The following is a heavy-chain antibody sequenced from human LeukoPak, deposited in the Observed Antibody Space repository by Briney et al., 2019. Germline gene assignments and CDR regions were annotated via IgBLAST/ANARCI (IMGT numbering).Heavy chain of an antibody. V-gene: IGHV3-74*01. J-gene: IGHJ4*02. CDR2: INSDGSST. Sequence: GGSLRLSCAASGFTFSSYWMHWVRQAPGKGLVWVSRINSDGSSTSYADSVKGRFTISRDSAKNTLYLQMNSLRAEDTAVYYCARGTRYYYDSSGYQYWGQGTLVTVSS. CDR1: GFTFSSYW. D-gene: IGHD3-22*01. CDR3: ARGTRYYYDSSGYQY.